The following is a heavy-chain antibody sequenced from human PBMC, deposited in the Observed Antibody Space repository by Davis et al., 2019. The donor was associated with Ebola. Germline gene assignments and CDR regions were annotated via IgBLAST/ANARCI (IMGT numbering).Heavy chain of an antibody. V-gene: IGHV1-18*01. J-gene: IGHJ3*02. D-gene: IGHD1-26*01. Sequence: ASVKVSCKASGYTFRNSAISWVRQAPGQGLEWMGWISAYNGNTNYAQILQGRVTMTTDTSTGTAYMELRSLRSDDTAVYFCARTSIVGTTTTASDIWCQGTKVTVSS. CDR1: GYTFRNSA. CDR2: ISAYNGNT. CDR3: ARTSIVGTTTTASDI.